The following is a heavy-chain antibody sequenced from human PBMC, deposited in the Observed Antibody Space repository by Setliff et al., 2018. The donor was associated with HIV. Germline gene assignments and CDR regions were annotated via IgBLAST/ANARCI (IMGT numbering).Heavy chain of an antibody. CDR2: IYSSGDA. D-gene: IGHD3-10*02. CDR1: GGSISSFY. CDR3: ARESPSMSLDA. J-gene: IGHJ1*01. Sequence: SETLSLTCTVSGGSISSFYWSWIRQPAGKGLEWIGYIYSSGDAYYGPSLKSRVAMSLDTSKNQFSLRLNSVTAADTAVYYCARESPSMSLDAWGQGTLVTVSS. V-gene: IGHV4-4*07.